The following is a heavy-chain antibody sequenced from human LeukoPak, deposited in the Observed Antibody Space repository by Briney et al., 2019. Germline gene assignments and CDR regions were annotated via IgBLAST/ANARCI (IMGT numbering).Heavy chain of an antibody. CDR3: ARDHTRIRGPYYYYGMDV. D-gene: IGHD2/OR15-2a*01. V-gene: IGHV3-48*01. CDR2: ISSSSSTI. CDR1: GASISSSNW. Sequence: PSETLSLTCAVSGASISSSNWWSWVRQAPGKGLEWVSYISSSSSTIYYADSVKGRFTISRDNAKNSLYLQMNSLRAEDTAVYYCARDHTRIRGPYYYYGMDVWGQGTTVTVSS. J-gene: IGHJ6*02.